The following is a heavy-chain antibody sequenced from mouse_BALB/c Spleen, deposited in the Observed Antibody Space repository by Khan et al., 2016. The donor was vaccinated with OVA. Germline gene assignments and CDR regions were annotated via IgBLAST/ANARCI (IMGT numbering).Heavy chain of an antibody. CDR1: GFTFSSFV. J-gene: IGHJ3*01. CDR2: ISSAATYT. D-gene: IGHD2-1*01. Sequence: EVELVESGGGLVEPGGSLKLSCAASGFTFSSFVMSWVRQTPEKRLEWVATISSAATYTYYTDSIKGRFTISRDNAKNTLYLHMNSLRSDDTATYYCTNGNYSWFAYWGLGTLVTVST. CDR3: TNGNYSWFAY. V-gene: IGHV5-9-1*01.